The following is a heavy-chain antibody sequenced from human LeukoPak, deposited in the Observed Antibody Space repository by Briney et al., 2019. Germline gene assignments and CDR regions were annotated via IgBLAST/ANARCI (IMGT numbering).Heavy chain of an antibody. CDR2: INHSGST. J-gene: IGHJ3*02. Sequence: SETLSLTCAVYGGSFSGYYWSWIRQPPGKGLEWIGEINHSGSTNYNPSLKSRVTISVDTSKNQFSLKLSSVTAADTAVYYCAGALIVVVPAADDAFDIWGQGTMVTVSS. D-gene: IGHD2-2*01. CDR3: AGALIVVVPAADDAFDI. CDR1: GGSFSGYY. V-gene: IGHV4-34*01.